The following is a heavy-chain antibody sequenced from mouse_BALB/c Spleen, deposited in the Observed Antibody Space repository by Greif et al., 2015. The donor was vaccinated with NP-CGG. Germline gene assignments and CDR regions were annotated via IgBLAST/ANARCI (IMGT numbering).Heavy chain of an antibody. V-gene: IGHV3-1*02. CDR2: IQYSGNT. J-gene: IGHJ3*01. Sequence: EVKLMESGPDLVKPSQSLSLTCTVTGYSITSGYSWHWIRQFPGNKLEWMGYIQYSGNTNYNPSLKSRISITRDTSKNQFFLQLNSVTTEGTATYYCARRGDMSDGRFASWGQGTLVTVSA. CDR3: ARRGDMSDGRFAS. CDR1: GYSITSGYS.